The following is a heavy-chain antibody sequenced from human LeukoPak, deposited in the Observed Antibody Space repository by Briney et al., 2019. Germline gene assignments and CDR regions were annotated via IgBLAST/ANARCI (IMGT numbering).Heavy chain of an antibody. CDR3: AKNEGYYDSSGYYPFDY. D-gene: IGHD3-22*01. Sequence: GGSLRLSCAASGFTFSSYGTHWVRQAPGKGLEWVAVISYDGSNKYYADSVKVRFTISRYNSKNTLYLQMNSLRAEDTAVYYCAKNEGYYDSSGYYPFDYWGQGTLVTVSS. V-gene: IGHV3-30*18. CDR2: ISYDGSNK. CDR1: GFTFSSYG. J-gene: IGHJ4*02.